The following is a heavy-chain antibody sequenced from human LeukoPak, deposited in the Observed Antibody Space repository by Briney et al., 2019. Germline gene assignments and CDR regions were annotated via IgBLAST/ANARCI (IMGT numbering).Heavy chain of an antibody. D-gene: IGHD4-11*01. Sequence: GGSLRLSCATSGFTFSSYAMSWVRQAPGKGLEWVSGISGSGGSTYYADSVKGRFTISRDKSKNTLYLQMNTLRAEDTAVYYCAKGSDYSNYWGQGTLVTVSS. CDR3: AKGSDYSNY. J-gene: IGHJ4*02. V-gene: IGHV3-23*01. CDR2: ISGSGGST. CDR1: GFTFSSYA.